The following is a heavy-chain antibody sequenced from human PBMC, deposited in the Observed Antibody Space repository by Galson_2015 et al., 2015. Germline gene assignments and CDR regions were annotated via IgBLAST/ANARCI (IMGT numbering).Heavy chain of an antibody. V-gene: IGHV5-51*01. Sequence: QSGAEVKKPGESLKISCKGSGYSFTSYWIGWVRQMPGKGLEWMGIIYPGDSDTRYSPSFQGQVTISADKSISTAYLQWSSLQASDTAMYYCASSFNYDFWSGYPTYWGQGTLVTVSS. CDR3: ASSFNYDFWSGYPTY. D-gene: IGHD3-3*01. J-gene: IGHJ4*02. CDR1: GYSFTSYW. CDR2: IYPGDSDT.